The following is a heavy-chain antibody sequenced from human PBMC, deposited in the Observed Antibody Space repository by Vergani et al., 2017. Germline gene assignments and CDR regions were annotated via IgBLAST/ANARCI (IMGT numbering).Heavy chain of an antibody. Sequence: QVQLVESGGGEVQPGRSLRLSCSAAGFPFSDYGVHWVRQAPGKGLEWVSVISYDGNKKNYADSVKGRFTISRDNSKNTLYLEMNALRAEDTAVYYCARDFLTRVTTLDYYYMGVWGKGTTVTVS. CDR2: ISYDGNKK. CDR1: GFPFSDYG. D-gene: IGHD1-1*01. CDR3: ARDFLTRVTTLDYYYMGV. J-gene: IGHJ6*03. V-gene: IGHV3-30*03.